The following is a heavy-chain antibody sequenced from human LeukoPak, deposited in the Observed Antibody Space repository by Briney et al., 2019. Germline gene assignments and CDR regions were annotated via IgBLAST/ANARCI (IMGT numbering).Heavy chain of an antibody. CDR2: IYYSGST. CDR3: ARFRIDVDSYNIFTNEDNFDY. D-gene: IGHD3-9*01. J-gene: IGHJ4*02. V-gene: IGHV4-59*12. Sequence: SETLSLTCTVSGGSIGSYYWSWIRQPPGKGLEWIGYIYYSGSTNYNPSLKSRVTISVDTSKNQFSLKLTSVTAADTAVYYCARFRIDVDSYNIFTNEDNFDYWGQGPLVTVSS. CDR1: GGSIGSYY.